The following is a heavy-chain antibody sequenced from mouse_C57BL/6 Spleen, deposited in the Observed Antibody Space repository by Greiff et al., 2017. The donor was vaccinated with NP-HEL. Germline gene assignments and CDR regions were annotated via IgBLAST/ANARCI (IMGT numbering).Heavy chain of an antibody. CDR1: GFTFSSYA. CDR2: ISDGGSYT. CDR3: ARDGYYGSTYYFDY. J-gene: IGHJ2*01. Sequence: EVMLVESGGGLVKPGGSLKLSCAASGFTFSSYAMSWVRQTPEKRLEWVATISDGGSYTYYPDNVKGRFTISRDNAKNNLYLQMSHLKSEDTAMYYCARDGYYGSTYYFDYWGQGTTLTVSS. D-gene: IGHD1-1*01. V-gene: IGHV5-4*01.